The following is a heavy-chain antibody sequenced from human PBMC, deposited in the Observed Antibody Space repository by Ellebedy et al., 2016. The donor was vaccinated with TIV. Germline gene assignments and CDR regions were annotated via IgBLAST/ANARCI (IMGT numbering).Heavy chain of an antibody. CDR2: IGTAGDT. V-gene: IGHV3-13*01. Sequence: GGSLRLXXAASGFTFRNYDMSWVRQTSGNGLEWVSGIGTAGDTYYPGSVKGRFTVSRGNDKNSLYLQMNNLGAEDTAVYYCARANGGPVAGFLDDWGHGTLVTVSS. D-gene: IGHD6-19*01. CDR3: ARANGGPVAGFLDD. CDR1: GFTFRNYD. J-gene: IGHJ4*01.